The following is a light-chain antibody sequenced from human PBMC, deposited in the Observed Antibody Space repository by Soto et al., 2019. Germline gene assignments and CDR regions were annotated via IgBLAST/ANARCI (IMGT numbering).Light chain of an antibody. V-gene: IGLV2-23*02. CDR3: SSYAGSPYV. J-gene: IGLJ1*01. CDR2: EVS. Sequence: QSVLTQPASVSGSLGQSITISCTGTSSDVGSYNLVSWYQQHPGKAPKLMIYEVSKRPSGVSNRFSGSKSGNTASLTISGLQAEDEADYYCSSYAGSPYVFGTGTKLTVL. CDR1: SSDVGSYNL.